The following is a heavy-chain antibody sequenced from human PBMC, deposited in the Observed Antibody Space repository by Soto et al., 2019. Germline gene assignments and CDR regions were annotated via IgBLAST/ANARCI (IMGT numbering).Heavy chain of an antibody. D-gene: IGHD3-22*01. Sequence: ASVKVSCKASGYTFTSYGISWVRQAPGQGLEWMGWISAYNGNTNYAQKLQGRVTMTTDTSTSTAYMELRSLRSDDTAVYYCARDSTNHYYDSSGYRFFDYWGQGTLVTVSS. V-gene: IGHV1-18*01. CDR1: GYTFTSYG. CDR2: ISAYNGNT. J-gene: IGHJ4*02. CDR3: ARDSTNHYYDSSGYRFFDY.